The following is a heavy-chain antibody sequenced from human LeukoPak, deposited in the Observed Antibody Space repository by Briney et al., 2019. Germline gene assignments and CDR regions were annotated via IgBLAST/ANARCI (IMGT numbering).Heavy chain of an antibody. J-gene: IGHJ5*02. V-gene: IGHV3-64*01. D-gene: IGHD4-17*01. Sequence: PGGSLRLSCAASGFSFSSYPMHWVRQAPGKGLEYVSVIGSNGDGIYYANSVKGRFTISRDNSKNTLYLQMGSLRTEDMAVYYCARVDCGDYDWFDPWGQGTLVTVSS. CDR1: GFSFSSYP. CDR2: IGSNGDGI. CDR3: ARVDCGDYDWFDP.